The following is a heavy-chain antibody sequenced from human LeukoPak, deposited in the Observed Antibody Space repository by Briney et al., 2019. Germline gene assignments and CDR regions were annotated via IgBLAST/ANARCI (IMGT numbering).Heavy chain of an antibody. D-gene: IGHD1-1*01. Sequence: SETLSPTCTVSGGSISSSSYYWGWIRQPPGKGLEWIGSIYYSGSTYYNPSLKSRVTISVDTSKNQFSLKLSSVTAADTAVYYCARRPVQARPYGMDVWGQGTTVTVSS. V-gene: IGHV4-39*01. CDR3: ARRPVQARPYGMDV. CDR1: GGSISSSSYY. CDR2: IYYSGST. J-gene: IGHJ6*02.